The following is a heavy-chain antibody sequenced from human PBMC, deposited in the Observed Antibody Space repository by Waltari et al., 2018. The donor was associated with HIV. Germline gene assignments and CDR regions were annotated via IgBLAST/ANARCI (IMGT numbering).Heavy chain of an antibody. CDR1: GFTLDDFA. CDR2: LRNKPYGGTT. V-gene: IGHV3-49*04. Sequence: ELQLVASGGGLVQPGRSLRLTCRASGFTLDDFAVTWVRQAPGKGLEWVGFLRNKPYGGTTEFAASVKGRFTISRDESKSIAFLQMNSLKAEDTAVYYCARDRDDGLDVWGQGTTVIVS. CDR3: ARDRDDGLDV. J-gene: IGHJ6*02.